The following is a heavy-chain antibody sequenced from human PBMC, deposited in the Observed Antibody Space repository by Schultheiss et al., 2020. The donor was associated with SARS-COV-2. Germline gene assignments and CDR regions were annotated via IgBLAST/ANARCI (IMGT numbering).Heavy chain of an antibody. V-gene: IGHV3-7*01. CDR3: ARAVYSSGWYWYFDL. CDR1: GFTFSSYW. Sequence: GGSLRLSCAASGFTFSSYWMSWVHQAPGKGLEWVANIKQDGSEKYYVDSVKGRFTISRDNAKNSLYLQMNSLRAEDTAVYYCARAVYSSGWYWYFDLWGRGTLVTVSS. D-gene: IGHD6-19*01. CDR2: IKQDGSEK. J-gene: IGHJ2*01.